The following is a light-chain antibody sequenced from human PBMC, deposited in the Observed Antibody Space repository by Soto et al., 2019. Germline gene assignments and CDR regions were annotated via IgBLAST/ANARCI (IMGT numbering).Light chain of an antibody. V-gene: IGKV3-15*01. CDR2: GAS. J-gene: IGKJ2*01. CDR1: QSVSSL. Sequence: EIVMTQSPATLSVSPGEGATLSCRASQSVSSLLAWYQQKPGQAPRLLIYGASTRATSVPARFSGSGSGTEFTLTISSLQSEDFAVYYCQQYYNWPPYTFGQGTKLEI. CDR3: QQYYNWPPYT.